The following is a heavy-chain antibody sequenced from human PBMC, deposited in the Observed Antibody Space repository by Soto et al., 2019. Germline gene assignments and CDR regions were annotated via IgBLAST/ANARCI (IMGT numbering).Heavy chain of an antibody. CDR2: INHSGST. D-gene: IGHD3-22*01. V-gene: IGHV4-34*01. Sequence: SETLSLPCAVYGGSFSGYYWSWIRQPPGKGLEWIGEINHSGSTNYNPSLKSRVTISVDTSKNQFSLKLSSVTAADTAVYYFARGRYYDSSGYSPFDYWGQGTLVTVSS. CDR3: ARGRYYDSSGYSPFDY. J-gene: IGHJ4*02. CDR1: GGSFSGYY.